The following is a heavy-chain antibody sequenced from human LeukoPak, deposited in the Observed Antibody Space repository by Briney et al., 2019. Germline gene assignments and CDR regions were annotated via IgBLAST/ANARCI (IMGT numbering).Heavy chain of an antibody. D-gene: IGHD6-6*01. CDR1: GFTFSGYA. CDR3: AKSIAAPNHYYYGMDV. V-gene: IGHV3-23*01. CDR2: ISGSGGST. J-gene: IGHJ6*02. Sequence: GGSLRLSCAASGFTFSGYAMSWVRQAPGKGLEWVSAISGSGGSTYYADSVKGRFTISRDNSKNTLYLQMNSLRAEDTAVYYCAKSIAAPNHYYYGMDVWGQGTTVTVSS.